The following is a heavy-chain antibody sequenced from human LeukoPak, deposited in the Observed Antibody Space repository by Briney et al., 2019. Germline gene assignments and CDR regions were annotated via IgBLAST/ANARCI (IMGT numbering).Heavy chain of an antibody. D-gene: IGHD2-15*01. CDR2: INAVNGNT. CDR3: ARDLGGLGYCSGGSCYSGWFDP. V-gene: IGHV1-3*01. Sequence: GASVKVSCKASGYTFTSYAMHWVRQAPGQRLEWMGWINAVNGNTKYSQKFQGRVTITRDTSASTAYMELSSLRSEDTAVYYCARDLGGLGYCSGGSCYSGWFDPWGQGTLVTVSS. CDR1: GYTFTSYA. J-gene: IGHJ5*02.